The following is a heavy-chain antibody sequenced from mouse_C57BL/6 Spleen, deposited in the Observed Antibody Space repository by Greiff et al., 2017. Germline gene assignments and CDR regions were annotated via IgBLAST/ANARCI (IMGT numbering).Heavy chain of an antibody. J-gene: IGHJ2*01. Sequence: EVHLVESEGGLVQPGSSMKLSCTASGFTFSDYYMAWVRQVPEKGLEWVANINYDGSSTDYLDSLKSRFIISRDNAKNILYLQMSSLKSEDTATYYCARGHGNYPYHFDYWGQGTTLTVSS. CDR3: ARGHGNYPYHFDY. D-gene: IGHD2-1*01. CDR2: INYDGSST. CDR1: GFTFSDYY. V-gene: IGHV5-16*01.